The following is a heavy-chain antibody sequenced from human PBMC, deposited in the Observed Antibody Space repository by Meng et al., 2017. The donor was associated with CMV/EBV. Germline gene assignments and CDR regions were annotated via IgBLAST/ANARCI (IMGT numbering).Heavy chain of an antibody. J-gene: IGHJ4*02. CDR1: GGTFSSYA. V-gene: IGHV1-69*05. Sequence: SVKVSCKASGGTFSSYAISWVRQAPGQGLEWMGGIIPIFGTANYAQKFQGRVTITTDESTGTAYMELSSLRSEDTAVYYCARAYRDGYNFGFDYWGQGTLVTVSS. D-gene: IGHD5-24*01. CDR3: ARAYRDGYNFGFDY. CDR2: IIPIFGTA.